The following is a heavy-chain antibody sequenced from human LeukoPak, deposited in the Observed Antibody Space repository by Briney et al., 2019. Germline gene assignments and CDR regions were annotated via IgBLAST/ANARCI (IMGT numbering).Heavy chain of an antibody. D-gene: IGHD3-10*01. V-gene: IGHV4-30-4*01. CDR2: IYYSGST. CDR1: GGSISSGDYY. Sequence: SETLSLTCTVSGGSISSGDYYWSWIRQPPGKGLEWIGYIYYSGSTYYNPSLKSRVTISVDTSKNQFSPKLSSVTAADTAVYYCARVEVGVTMVRGVLWFDPWGQGTLVTVSS. CDR3: ARVEVGVTMVRGVLWFDP. J-gene: IGHJ5*02.